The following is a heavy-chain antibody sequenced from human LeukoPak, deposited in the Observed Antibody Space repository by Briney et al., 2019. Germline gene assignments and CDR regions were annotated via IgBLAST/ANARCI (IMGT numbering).Heavy chain of an antibody. CDR3: ARSSGFGQLLGWFDP. V-gene: IGHV1-18*01. J-gene: IGHJ5*02. CDR2: ISAYNGNT. CDR1: GYTFTSYG. Sequence: ASVKVSCKASGYTFTSYGISWVRQAPGHGLEWMGWISAYNGNTNYAQKLQGRVTMTTDTSTSTAYMELRSLRSDDTAVYYCARSSGFGQLLGWFDPWGQGTLVTVSS. D-gene: IGHD3-10*01.